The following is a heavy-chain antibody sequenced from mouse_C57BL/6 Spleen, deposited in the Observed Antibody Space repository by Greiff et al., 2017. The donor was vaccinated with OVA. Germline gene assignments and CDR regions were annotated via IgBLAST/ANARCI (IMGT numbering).Heavy chain of an antibody. CDR3: ARWELRRDYYAMDY. Sequence: VKLQQPGAELVKPGASVKLSCKASGYTFTSYWMHWVKQRPGRGLEWIGRIDPNSGGTKYNEKFKSKATLTVDKPSSTAYMQLSSLTSEDSAVYYCARWELRRDYYAMDYWGQGTSVTVSS. CDR2: IDPNSGGT. D-gene: IGHD2-1*01. V-gene: IGHV1-72*01. CDR1: GYTFTSYW. J-gene: IGHJ4*01.